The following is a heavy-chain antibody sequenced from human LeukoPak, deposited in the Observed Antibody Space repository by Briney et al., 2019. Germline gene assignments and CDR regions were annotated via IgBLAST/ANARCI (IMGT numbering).Heavy chain of an antibody. Sequence: PGRSLRLSCVDSGFIFSSYTMNWVRQAPGKGLEWVAVISYDGNNRDYADSVKGRFTISRDNAKNTLYLQMNSLRAEDTAVYYCASAPYYYDSSGLYFDYWGQGTLVTVSS. V-gene: IGHV3-30*14. D-gene: IGHD3-22*01. J-gene: IGHJ4*02. CDR3: ASAPYYYDSSGLYFDY. CDR2: ISYDGNNR. CDR1: GFIFSSYT.